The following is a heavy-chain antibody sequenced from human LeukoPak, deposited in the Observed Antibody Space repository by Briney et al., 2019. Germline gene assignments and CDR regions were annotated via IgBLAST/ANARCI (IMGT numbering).Heavy chain of an antibody. CDR2: INPNSGGT. V-gene: IGHV1-2*02. Sequence: ASVKVSCKASGYTFTSYGISWVRQAPGQGLEWMGWINPNSGGTNYAQKFQGRVTMTRDTSISTAYMELSRLRSDDTAVYYCARESITMVRGDVTGNWFDPWGQGTLVTVSS. J-gene: IGHJ5*02. CDR3: ARESITMVRGDVTGNWFDP. CDR1: GYTFTSYG. D-gene: IGHD3-10*01.